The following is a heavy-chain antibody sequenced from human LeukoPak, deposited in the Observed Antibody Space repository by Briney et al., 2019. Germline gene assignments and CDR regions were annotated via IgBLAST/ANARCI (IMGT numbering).Heavy chain of an antibody. CDR1: GFSFISYG. J-gene: IGHJ4*02. D-gene: IGHD4-17*01. V-gene: IGHV3-30*18. Sequence: PGGSLRLSCTASGFSFISYGMHWVRQAPGKGLEWVGVISDDGRSKDYADSVKGRFTISRDNSKNTLYLQMNSLRDEDTAVYYCAKRPSDYGDYVSYFDYRGQGTLVTVSS. CDR3: AKRPSDYGDYVSYFDY. CDR2: ISDDGRSK.